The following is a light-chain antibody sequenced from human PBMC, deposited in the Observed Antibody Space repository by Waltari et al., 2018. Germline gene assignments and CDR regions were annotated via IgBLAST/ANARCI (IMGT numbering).Light chain of an antibody. CDR1: QGISNY. CDR2: AAS. V-gene: IGKV1-9*01. J-gene: IGKJ1*01. CDR3: QQLNSYQWT. Sequence: IPLTPSPSSLPASVGDGVTITCRASQGISNYLAWYQQKPGKAPKLPIYAASTLQSGVPSRFSGRGSGTDFTLTISSLQPEDFATYYCQQLNSYQWTFGQGTKVEIK.